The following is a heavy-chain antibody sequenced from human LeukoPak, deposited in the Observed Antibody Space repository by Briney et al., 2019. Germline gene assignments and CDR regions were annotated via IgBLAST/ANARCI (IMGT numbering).Heavy chain of an antibody. V-gene: IGHV3-49*04. D-gene: IGHD3-22*01. Sequence: GGSLRLSCTASGFTFGDYAMSWVRQAPGKGLEWVGFIRSKAYGGTTEYAASVKGRFTISRDDSKSIAYLQMNSLKTEDTAVYYCTRDLYYDSSGYGGNFDYWGQGTLVTVSS. J-gene: IGHJ4*02. CDR3: TRDLYYDSSGYGGNFDY. CDR1: GFTFGDYA. CDR2: IRSKAYGGTT.